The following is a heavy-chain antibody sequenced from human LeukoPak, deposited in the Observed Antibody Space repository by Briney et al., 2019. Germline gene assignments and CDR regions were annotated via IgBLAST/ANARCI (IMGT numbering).Heavy chain of an antibody. Sequence: GESLKISCKGSGYSFISYWIGWVRQMPGKGLEWTGIIYPGDSDTRYSPSFQGQVTISADKSVSATYLQWSSLRASDTAMYYCAGGYGDYVDYWGQGTLVTVSS. CDR2: IYPGDSDT. J-gene: IGHJ4*02. CDR3: AGGYGDYVDY. CDR1: GYSFISYW. V-gene: IGHV5-51*01. D-gene: IGHD4-17*01.